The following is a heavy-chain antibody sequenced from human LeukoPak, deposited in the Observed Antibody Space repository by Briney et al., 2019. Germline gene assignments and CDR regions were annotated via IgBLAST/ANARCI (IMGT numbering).Heavy chain of an antibody. J-gene: IGHJ3*02. CDR2: IIPIFGTA. V-gene: IGHV1-69*05. D-gene: IGHD3-10*01. Sequence: ASVKVSCKASGGTFSSYAISWVRQAPGQGLERMGGIIPIFGTANYAQKFQGRVTITTDESTSTAYMELSSLRSEDTAVYYCARGTMGDAFDIWGQGTMVTVSS. CDR1: GGTFSSYA. CDR3: ARGTMGDAFDI.